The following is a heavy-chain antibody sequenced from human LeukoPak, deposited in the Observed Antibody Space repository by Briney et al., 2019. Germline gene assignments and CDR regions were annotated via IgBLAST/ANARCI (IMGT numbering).Heavy chain of an antibody. D-gene: IGHD1-26*01. V-gene: IGHV6-1*01. CDR2: TYYRSKWYN. CDR3: ASSVGAALMLDY. J-gene: IGHJ4*02. CDR1: GDSVSSNSAA. Sequence: SRTLSLTCAISGDSVSSNSAAWNWIRQSPSRGLEWLGRTYYRSKWYNDYAVSVKSRITINPDTSKNQFSLQLNSVTPEDTAVYYCASSVGAALMLDYWGQGTLVTVSS.